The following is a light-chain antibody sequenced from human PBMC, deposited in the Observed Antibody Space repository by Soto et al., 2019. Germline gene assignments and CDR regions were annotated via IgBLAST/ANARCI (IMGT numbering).Light chain of an antibody. CDR1: ETVATN. V-gene: IGKV3-15*01. CDR2: GAS. CDR3: QQYFEWPPMT. J-gene: IGKJ1*01. Sequence: VMTQSPATLSVSPGERATLSCWASETVATNLAWYQQKPGQAPRLLISGASTRAAGISDRFRGSGSGTEFTLTISSLRSEDSAIYYCQQYFEWPPMTFGQGTKVDIE.